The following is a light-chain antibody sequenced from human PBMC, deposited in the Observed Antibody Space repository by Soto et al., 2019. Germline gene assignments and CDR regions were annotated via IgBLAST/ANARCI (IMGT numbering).Light chain of an antibody. Sequence: QPVLTQPPSVSAAPGQKVTISCFGSNSNIGRNYVSWYQQLPGTAPKLLIYGNNNRHSGITDRISGSKSGTSATLGITGLQPGDEADYYCATWDNTLSVEVFGGGTKLTVL. J-gene: IGLJ3*02. CDR1: NSNIGRNY. CDR3: ATWDNTLSVEV. CDR2: GNN. V-gene: IGLV1-51*01.